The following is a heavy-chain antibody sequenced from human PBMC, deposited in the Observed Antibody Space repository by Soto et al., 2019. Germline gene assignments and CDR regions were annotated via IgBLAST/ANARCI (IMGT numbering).Heavy chain of an antibody. Sequence: GGSLRLSCAASGFTFSSYGMHWVRQAPGKGLEWVAVIWYDGSNKYYADSVKGRFTISRDNSKNTLYLQMNSLRAEDTAVYYCARDHYGDIVLMVPYYYYYYMDVWGKGTTVTVSS. CDR1: GFTFSSYG. D-gene: IGHD2-8*01. CDR3: ARDHYGDIVLMVPYYYYYYMDV. J-gene: IGHJ6*03. V-gene: IGHV3-33*01. CDR2: IWYDGSNK.